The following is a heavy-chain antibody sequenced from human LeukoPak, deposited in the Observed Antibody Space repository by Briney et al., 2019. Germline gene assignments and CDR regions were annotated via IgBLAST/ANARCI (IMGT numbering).Heavy chain of an antibody. D-gene: IGHD5-18*01. V-gene: IGHV7-4-1*02. J-gene: IGHJ4*02. Sequence: GASVKVSCKASGYTFTSYSMNWVRQAPGQGLQYMGWINTNTGNPTYAQGFTGRFVFSLDTSVSTAYLQITGLKADDTAVYYCGRDPKLGIRGYTYGYIDFWGQGTLVTVAS. CDR3: GRDPKLGIRGYTYGYIDF. CDR1: GYTFTSYS. CDR2: INTNTGNP.